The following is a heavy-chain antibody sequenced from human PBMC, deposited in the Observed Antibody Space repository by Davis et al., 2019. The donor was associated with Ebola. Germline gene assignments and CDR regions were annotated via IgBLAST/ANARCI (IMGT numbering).Heavy chain of an antibody. V-gene: IGHV4-30-4*01. CDR3: ARSICSSTSCSRGRYYGMDV. J-gene: IGHJ6*02. Sequence: PSETLSLTCTVSGGSISSGDYYWSWIRQPPGKGLEWIGYIYYSGSTYYNPSLKSRVTISVDTSKNQFSLKLSSVTAADTAVYYCARSICSSTSCSRGRYYGMDVWGQGTTVTVSS. CDR2: IYYSGST. CDR1: GGSISSGDYY. D-gene: IGHD2-2*01.